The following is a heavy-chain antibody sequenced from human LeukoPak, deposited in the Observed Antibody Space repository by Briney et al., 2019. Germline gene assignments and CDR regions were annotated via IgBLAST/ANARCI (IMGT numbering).Heavy chain of an antibody. Sequence: SETLSLTCTVSGYSISSGYYWGWIRQPPEKGLEWIGSIYHSGSTYYNPSLKSRVTISVDTSKNQFSLKLSSVTAADTAVYYCARECDYVWGSYRATLACPDYWGQGTLVTVSS. V-gene: IGHV4-38-2*02. D-gene: IGHD3-16*02. CDR3: ARECDYVWGSYRATLACPDY. J-gene: IGHJ4*02. CDR1: GYSISSGYY. CDR2: IYHSGST.